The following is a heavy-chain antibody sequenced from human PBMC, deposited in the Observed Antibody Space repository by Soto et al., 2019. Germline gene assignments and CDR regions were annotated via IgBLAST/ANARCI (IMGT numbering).Heavy chain of an antibody. D-gene: IGHD2-21*02. Sequence: SVKVSCKASGGTFSNHAISWVRQAPGQGLEWVGGIIPMFPTADYAQRFQGGVTITADDSTTTVYMELSGLRSEDTAMYYCARDDATYCGGDCYRYFYYGMDVWGQGTTVTVSS. J-gene: IGHJ6*02. V-gene: IGHV1-69*13. CDR3: ARDDATYCGGDCYRYFYYGMDV. CDR1: GGTFSNHA. CDR2: IIPMFPTA.